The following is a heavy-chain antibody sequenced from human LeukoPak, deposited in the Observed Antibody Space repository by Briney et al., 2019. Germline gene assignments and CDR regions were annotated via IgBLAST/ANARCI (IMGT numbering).Heavy chain of an antibody. CDR3: VIAGGDLGSYYFDY. J-gene: IGHJ4*02. CDR1: GFALSTSGVG. CDR2: IYWNDDK. D-gene: IGHD3-16*01. V-gene: IGHV2-5*04. Sequence: SGPTLVNPTQTLTLTCTFSGFALSTSGVGVGWIRQPPVKALESLALIYWNDDKRYSPSLKSRLTITKDTSKNQVVLTMTNMDPVDTATYYCVIAGGDLGSYYFDYRGQGTLVTVSS.